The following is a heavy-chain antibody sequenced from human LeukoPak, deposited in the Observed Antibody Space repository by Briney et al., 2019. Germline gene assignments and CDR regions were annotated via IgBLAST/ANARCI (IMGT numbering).Heavy chain of an antibody. Sequence: SETLSLTCTVSGYSISSGYYWGWIRQPPGKGLEWIGYIYYSGSTNYNPSLKSRVTISVDTSKNQFSLKLSSVTAADTAVYYCARSHDEDAFDIWGQGTMVTVSS. D-gene: IGHD3-16*01. CDR2: IYYSGST. CDR1: GYSISSGYY. CDR3: ARSHDEDAFDI. V-gene: IGHV4-38-2*02. J-gene: IGHJ3*02.